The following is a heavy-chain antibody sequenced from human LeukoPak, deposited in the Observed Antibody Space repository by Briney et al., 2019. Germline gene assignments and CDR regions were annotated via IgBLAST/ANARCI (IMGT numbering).Heavy chain of an antibody. D-gene: IGHD3-10*01. CDR1: GFTFSTYW. Sequence: GGSLRLSCAASGFTFSTYWMHWVRQAPGTGLVWVSRIKSDGSDSNYADCVKGRFTISRDNAKNTLYLQMNSLRAEDTAVYHCVRVGGRSSIGGDCWGQGTLVTVSS. CDR2: IKSDGSDS. V-gene: IGHV3-74*01. J-gene: IGHJ4*02. CDR3: VRVGGRSSIGGDC.